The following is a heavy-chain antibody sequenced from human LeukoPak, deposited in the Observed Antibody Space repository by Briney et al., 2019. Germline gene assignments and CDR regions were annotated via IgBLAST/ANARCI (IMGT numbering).Heavy chain of an antibody. J-gene: IGHJ4*02. CDR2: INDDETST. V-gene: IGHV3-74*01. Sequence: PGGSLRLSCAASVLSFSSSWMHWVRHAPGEGLEWVSRINDDETSTTDAESEKGRFTISRDNAKNTLLLQMNSLRAEDTAVYYCATTGSWSYYDYWGQGTLVTVSS. CDR3: ATTGSWSYYDY. D-gene: IGHD3-3*01. CDR1: VLSFSSSW.